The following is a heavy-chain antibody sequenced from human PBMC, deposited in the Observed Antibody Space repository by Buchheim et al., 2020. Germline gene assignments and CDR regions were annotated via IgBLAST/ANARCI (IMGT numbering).Heavy chain of an antibody. V-gene: IGHV4-30-4*01. J-gene: IGHJ4*02. CDR2: IYHSGST. CDR3: ARVNRNAYCSGGSCYSVFDY. Sequence: QVQLQESGPVLVKPSLTLSLTCTVSGGSISSGDYYWSLIRQPPGKGLEWIGYIYHSGSTYYNPSLKSRATISVDTSKKPFSLKLSSVTAADTAVYYCARVNRNAYCSGGSCYSVFDYWGQGTL. D-gene: IGHD2-15*01. CDR1: GGSISSGDYY.